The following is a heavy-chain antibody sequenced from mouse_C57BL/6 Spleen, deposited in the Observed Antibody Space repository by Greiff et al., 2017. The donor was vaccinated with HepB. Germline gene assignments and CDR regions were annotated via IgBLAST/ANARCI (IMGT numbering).Heavy chain of an antibody. D-gene: IGHD3-1*01. CDR2: IDPSDSYT. J-gene: IGHJ2*01. CDR3: ARLTRGYYFDY. V-gene: IGHV1-50*01. CDR1: GYTFTSYW. Sequence: QVQLQQPGAELVKPGASVKLSCKASGYTFTSYWMQWVKQRPGQGLEWIGEIDPSDSYTNYNQKFKGKATLTVDTSSSTAYMQLSSLTSEDSAVYYCARLTRGYYFDYWGQGTTLTVSS.